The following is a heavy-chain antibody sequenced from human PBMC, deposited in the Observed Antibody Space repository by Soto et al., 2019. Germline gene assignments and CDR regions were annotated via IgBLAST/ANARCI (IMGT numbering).Heavy chain of an antibody. CDR1: GDSISTVDYF. CDR2: IYKSATT. J-gene: IGHJ5*01. Sequence: SETLSLTCSVSGDSISTVDYFWAWIRQPPGQALEYIGYIYKSATTYYNPSFESRVAISLDTSKSQFSLNVTSVTAADTAVYFCARGRFCLAGRCFPNWFDSWGQGTLVTVSS. CDR3: ARGRFCLAGRCFPNWFDS. V-gene: IGHV4-30-4*01. D-gene: IGHD3-3*01.